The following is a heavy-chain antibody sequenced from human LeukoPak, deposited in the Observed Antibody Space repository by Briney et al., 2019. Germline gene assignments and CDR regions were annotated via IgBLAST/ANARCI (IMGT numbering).Heavy chain of an antibody. CDR2: MNPNSGNK. D-gene: IGHD6-13*01. J-gene: IGHJ5*02. CDR1: GYTFTSYD. V-gene: IGHV1-8*01. CDR3: ATVYSSSWYEGGNWFDP. Sequence: GASVKVSCKASGYTFTSYDINWVRQATGQGLEWMGWMNPNSGNKVYAQKFQGRVTMTEDTSTDTAYMELSSLRSEDTAVYYCATVYSSSWYEGGNWFDPWGQGTLVTVSS.